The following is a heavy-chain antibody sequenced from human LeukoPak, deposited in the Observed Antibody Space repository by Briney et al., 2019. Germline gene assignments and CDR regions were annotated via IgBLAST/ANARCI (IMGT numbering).Heavy chain of an antibody. D-gene: IGHD3-16*01. CDR3: ARILRGSYFDY. V-gene: IGHV4-30-4*08. CDR1: GGSISSGDYY. CDR2: IYYSGST. J-gene: IGHJ4*02. Sequence: SETLSLTCTVSGGSISSGDYYWSWIRQPPGKGLGWIGYIYYSGSTYYNPSLKSRVTISVDTSKNQFSLKLSSVTAADTAVYYCARILRGSYFDYWGQGTLVTVSS.